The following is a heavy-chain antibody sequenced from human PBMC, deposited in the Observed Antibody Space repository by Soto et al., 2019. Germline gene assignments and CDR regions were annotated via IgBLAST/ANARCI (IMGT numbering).Heavy chain of an antibody. CDR1: GFSFSSYN. J-gene: IGHJ4*02. V-gene: IGHV3-21*01. CDR3: ARLSGELLDARDY. CDR2: IGYTTSYI. D-gene: IGHD3-10*02. Sequence: PGGSLSLSCAASGFSFSSYNMNWVRQAPGKGLEWVASIGYTTSYIYYADSVKGRFTISRDNAKNSLYLQMNSLRAEDTAMYYCARLSGELLDARDYWGQGTLVTVSS.